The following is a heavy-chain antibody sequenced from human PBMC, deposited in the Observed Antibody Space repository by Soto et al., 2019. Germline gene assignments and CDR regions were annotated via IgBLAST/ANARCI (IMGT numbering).Heavy chain of an antibody. Sequence: GGSLRLSCAASGFTFSSYAMSWVRQAPGKGLEWVSAISGSGGSTYYADSVKGRFTISRDNSKNTLYLQMNSLRAEDTAVYYCAKWRRYCSGGSCYPTGGYYYGMDVWGQGTTVTVSS. V-gene: IGHV3-23*01. CDR3: AKWRRYCSGGSCYPTGGYYYGMDV. J-gene: IGHJ6*02. CDR2: ISGSGGST. D-gene: IGHD2-15*01. CDR1: GFTFSSYA.